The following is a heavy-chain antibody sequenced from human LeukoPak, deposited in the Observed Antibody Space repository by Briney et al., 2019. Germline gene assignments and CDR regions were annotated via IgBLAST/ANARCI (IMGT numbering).Heavy chain of an antibody. CDR2: VNPADSDT. CDR1: GYSFTSYW. J-gene: IGHJ1*01. D-gene: IGHD6-13*01. Sequence: EESLKISCKGSGYSFTSYWIAWVRQMPGKGLEWMGIVNPADSDTRYSPSFQGQVTISVDKSISTAYLQWSSLQASDTAMYYCATVPRIPAVGNTEYFQYWGQGTLVTVSS. V-gene: IGHV5-51*01. CDR3: ATVPRIPAVGNTEYFQY.